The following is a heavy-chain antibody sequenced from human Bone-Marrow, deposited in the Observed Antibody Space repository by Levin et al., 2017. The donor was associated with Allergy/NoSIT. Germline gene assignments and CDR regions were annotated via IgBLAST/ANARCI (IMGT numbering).Heavy chain of an antibody. D-gene: IGHD6-19*01. V-gene: IGHV4-39*07. J-gene: IGHJ4*02. CDR3: ARVIPEIAVAGLPDY. CDR2: IYYSGST. CDR1: GGSISSSSYY. Sequence: KPGGSLRLSCTVSGGSISSSSYYWGWIRQPPGKGLEWIGSIYYSGSTYYNPSLKSRVTISVDTSKNQFSLKLSSVTAADTAVYYCARVIPEIAVAGLPDYWGQGTLVTVSS.